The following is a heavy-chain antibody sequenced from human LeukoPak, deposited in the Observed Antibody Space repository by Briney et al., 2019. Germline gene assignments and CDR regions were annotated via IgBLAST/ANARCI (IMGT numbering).Heavy chain of an antibody. CDR3: AKDFHYGSGSYCFFDY. V-gene: IGHV3-30*02. CDR2: IRYDGSNK. D-gene: IGHD3-10*01. Sequence: GGSLRLSCAASGFTFSSYGMHWVRQAPGKGLEWVAFIRYDGSNKYCADSVKGRFTISRDNSKNTLYLQMNSLRAEDTAVYYCAKDFHYGSGSYCFFDYWGQGTLVTVSS. CDR1: GFTFSSYG. J-gene: IGHJ4*02.